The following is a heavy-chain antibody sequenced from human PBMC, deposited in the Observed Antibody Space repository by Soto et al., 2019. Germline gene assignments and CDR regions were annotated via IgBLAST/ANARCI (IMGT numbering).Heavy chain of an antibody. CDR2: ISTGGSSI. J-gene: IGHJ6*02. V-gene: IGHV3-48*03. CDR3: ARERGGLSGADV. CDR1: GFTLSNYE. D-gene: IGHD1-26*01. Sequence: PGGSLSLSCAGSGFTLSNYEMNWVRQAPGKGLEWVSYISTGGSSIYYADSVKGRFTIARDNGKNSVYLQMSSLRAEDTATYYCARERGGLSGADVWGQGTTVTVSS.